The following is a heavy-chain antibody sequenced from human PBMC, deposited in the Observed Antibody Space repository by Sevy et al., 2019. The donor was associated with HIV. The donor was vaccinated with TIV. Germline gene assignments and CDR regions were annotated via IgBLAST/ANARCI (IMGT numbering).Heavy chain of an antibody. CDR1: RFTFSRYG. D-gene: IGHD3-10*01. Sequence: GGSLRLSCAASRFTFSRYGMHWVRQAPGKGLEWVAFIRYDGSTKYYAESVKGRFIISRDNCKDTLYLQMNSLRGDDTSLYYCAKGLGMVQGALLSDDVWGQGTMVTVSS. J-gene: IGHJ3*01. V-gene: IGHV3-30*02. CDR3: AKGLGMVQGALLSDDV. CDR2: IRYDGSTK.